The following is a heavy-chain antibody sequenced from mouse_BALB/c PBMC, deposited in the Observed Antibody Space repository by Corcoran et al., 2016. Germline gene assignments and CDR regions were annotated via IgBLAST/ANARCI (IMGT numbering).Heavy chain of an antibody. CDR2: INTYTGEP. CDR3: ARSISSGFAWFAY. CDR1: GYTFTNYG. Sequence: QIQLVQSGPELKKPGETVKISCKASGYTFTNYGMNWVKQAPGKGVKWMGWINTYTGEPTYADDFKGRFAFSLETSASTAYLQINNLKNEDTATYFCARSISSGFAWFAYWGQGTLVTVSA. D-gene: IGHD3-1*01. V-gene: IGHV9-3-1*01. J-gene: IGHJ3*01.